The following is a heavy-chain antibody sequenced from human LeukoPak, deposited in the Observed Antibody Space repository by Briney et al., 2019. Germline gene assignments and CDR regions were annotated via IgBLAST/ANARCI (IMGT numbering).Heavy chain of an antibody. J-gene: IGHJ3*01. Sequence: ASVKVSCKASGYTFTSYYMYWVRQAPGQGLEWMGIINPNRGSTSYAQKFQGRVTMTRDMSTSTVYMELSSLRSEDTAVYYCARGEGRRFGEFPYWGQGTMVTVSS. CDR1: GYTFTSYY. CDR2: INPNRGST. CDR3: ARGEGRRFGEFPY. D-gene: IGHD3-10*01. V-gene: IGHV1-46*01.